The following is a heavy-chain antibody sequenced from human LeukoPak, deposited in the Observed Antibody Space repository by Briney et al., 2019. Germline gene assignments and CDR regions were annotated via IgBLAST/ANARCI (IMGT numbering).Heavy chain of an antibody. Sequence: GGSLRLSCAASGFTFSQYWMSWVRQGPGKGLEWVANINQDGSTKYYVDSVKGRFTISRDNAKNSVFLQMNSLRTDDTAVYYCARVGYSSSSFDYWGQGTLVTASS. CDR2: INQDGSTK. V-gene: IGHV3-7*01. D-gene: IGHD6-6*01. CDR3: ARVGYSSSSFDY. J-gene: IGHJ4*02. CDR1: GFTFSQYW.